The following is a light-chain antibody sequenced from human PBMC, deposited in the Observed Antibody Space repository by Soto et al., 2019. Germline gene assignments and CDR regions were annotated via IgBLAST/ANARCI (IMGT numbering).Light chain of an antibody. Sequence: AIQMTQSPSSLSASVGDRVTITCRASQGIRNDLDWFQQKPGKAPKLLFYAASNLQSVVPARFSGSGSGTDFTLTISSLQPEDFATYYCLQKYFYPFTFGPGTKVDIK. CDR3: LQKYFYPFT. CDR2: AAS. V-gene: IGKV1-6*01. CDR1: QGIRND. J-gene: IGKJ3*01.